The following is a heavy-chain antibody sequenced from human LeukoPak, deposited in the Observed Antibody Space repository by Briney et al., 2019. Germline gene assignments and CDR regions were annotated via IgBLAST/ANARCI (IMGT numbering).Heavy chain of an antibody. CDR3: ARLGIPYYYYYMDV. CDR1: GGSISSSSYY. Sequence: SETLSLTCIVSGGSISSSSYYWGWIRQPPGKGLEWIGSIYYSGSTYYNPSLKSRVTISVDTSKNQFSLKLSSVTAADTAVYYCARLGIPYYYYYMDVWGKGTTVTVSS. CDR2: IYYSGST. V-gene: IGHV4-39*01. D-gene: IGHD7-27*01. J-gene: IGHJ6*03.